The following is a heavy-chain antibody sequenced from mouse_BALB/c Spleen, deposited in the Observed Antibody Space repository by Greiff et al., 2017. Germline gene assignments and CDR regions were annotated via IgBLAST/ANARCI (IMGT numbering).Heavy chain of an antibody. CDR2: IYPGNSDT. Sequence: EVQLQQSGTVLARPGASVKMSCKASGYTFTSYWMHWVKQRPGQGLEWIGAIYPGNSDTSYNQKFKGKAKLTAVTSTSTAYMELSSLTNEDSAVYYCTDYDGYYYFDYWGQGTTLTVSS. D-gene: IGHD2-3*01. CDR3: TDYDGYYYFDY. V-gene: IGHV1-5*01. J-gene: IGHJ2*01. CDR1: GYTFTSYW.